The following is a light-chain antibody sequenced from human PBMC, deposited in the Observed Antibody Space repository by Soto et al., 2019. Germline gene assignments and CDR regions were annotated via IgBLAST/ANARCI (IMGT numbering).Light chain of an antibody. J-gene: IGLJ1*01. CDR1: SSNIGSNT. CDR3: ASWDDSLNGYV. Sequence: QSVLTQPPSASGTPGQRVTISCSGSSSNIGSNTVSWYQQLPRTAPKLLIYNSYQRPSGVPDRFSGSKSGTSASLAISGLQSEDEADYYCASWDDSLNGYVFGTGTKLTVL. V-gene: IGLV1-44*01. CDR2: NSY.